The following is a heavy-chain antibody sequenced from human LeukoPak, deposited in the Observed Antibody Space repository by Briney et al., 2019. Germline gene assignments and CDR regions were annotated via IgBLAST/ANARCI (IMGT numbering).Heavy chain of an antibody. J-gene: IGHJ4*02. V-gene: IGHV3-53*01. CDR1: GFTPTSNY. CDR2: IYSGGST. Sequence: GESLTLYRAASGFTPTSNYMSWVRQAPGKGLDWVSVIYSGGSTYYADSVKGRFTISRDNSKNTLYLQMNSLRAEDTAVYYCARDSPPHVRPYGSGSILGYWGQGTLVTVSS. D-gene: IGHD3-10*01. CDR3: ARDSPPHVRPYGSGSILGY.